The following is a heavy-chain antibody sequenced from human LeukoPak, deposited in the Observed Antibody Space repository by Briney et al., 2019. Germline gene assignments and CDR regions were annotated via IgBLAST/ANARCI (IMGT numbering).Heavy chain of an antibody. J-gene: IGHJ3*02. CDR2: IIPIFGTA. V-gene: IGHV1-69*13. D-gene: IGHD1-26*01. CDR3: ATPGGYSGSYLNLEYAFDI. Sequence: ASVKVSCKASGYTFTSYYMHWVRQAPGQGLEWMGGIIPIFGTANYAQKFQGRVTITADESTSTAYMELSSLRSEDTAVYYCATPGGYSGSYLNLEYAFDIWGQGTMVTVSS. CDR1: GYTFTSYY.